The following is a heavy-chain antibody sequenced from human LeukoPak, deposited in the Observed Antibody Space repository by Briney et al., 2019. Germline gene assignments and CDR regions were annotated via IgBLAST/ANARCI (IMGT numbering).Heavy chain of an antibody. J-gene: IGHJ5*02. CDR3: ASNPWYSSRFYWYGR. CDR1: GYTFTCYG. V-gene: IGHV1-3*01. CDR2: VKVGNGNR. Sequence: ASVTVSCKGSGYTFTCYGMHWVWQAPGQRLEWMGWVKVGNGNRKYSQKFQGRVTIIRDTSSSTAYMVLSSLRSEATAVYYCASNPWYSSRFYWYGRWGQGTLVTVSS. D-gene: IGHD6-19*01.